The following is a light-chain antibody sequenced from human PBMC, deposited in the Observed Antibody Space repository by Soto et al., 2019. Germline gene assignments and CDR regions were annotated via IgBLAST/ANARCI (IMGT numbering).Light chain of an antibody. CDR2: GAS. CDR3: QQYGGSPRVS. CDR1: QSVSDNY. Sequence: EIVLTQSPGALSLSPGERATLSCRASQSVSDNYLAWYQQKPGQAPRLLIYGASTRATGIPDRFSGSGSGTDFTLTISRLEPEDFAVYYCQQYGGSPRVSFGGGIKVEIK. V-gene: IGKV3-20*01. J-gene: IGKJ4*01.